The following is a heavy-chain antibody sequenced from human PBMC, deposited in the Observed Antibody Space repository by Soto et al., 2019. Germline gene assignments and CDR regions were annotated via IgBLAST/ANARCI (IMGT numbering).Heavy chain of an antibody. CDR2: IYYSGST. J-gene: IGHJ4*02. Sequence: KTXEALSLSCTVAGCSMSSSRYYWGWIRQPPGKGLEWIGSIYYSGSTYYNPSLKSRVTISVDTSKNQFSLRLSSVTAADTAVYYCARQVFGTVVTPQYFDYWGQGALVTVSS. CDR1: GCSMSSSRYY. D-gene: IGHD2-21*02. CDR3: ARQVFGTVVTPQYFDY. V-gene: IGHV4-39*01.